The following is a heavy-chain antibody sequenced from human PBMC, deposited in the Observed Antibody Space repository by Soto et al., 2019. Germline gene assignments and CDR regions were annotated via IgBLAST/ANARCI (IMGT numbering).Heavy chain of an antibody. CDR2: IIPIFNTA. J-gene: IGHJ6*01. CDR1: GATFSNYA. D-gene: IGHD2-2*01. V-gene: IGHV1-69*06. CDR3: ARGLVVPAGIRYYYYGMCI. Sequence: GFPVKTACKASGATFSNYAISWVRQAPGQGLEWMGGIIPIFNTANYAQKFQGRVTITADKSTSTAYMEMSSLRSEDTDVYYCARGLVVPAGIRYYYYGMCIRGKQT.